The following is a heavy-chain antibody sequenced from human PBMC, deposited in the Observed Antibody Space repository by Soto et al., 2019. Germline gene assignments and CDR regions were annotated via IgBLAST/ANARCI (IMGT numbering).Heavy chain of an antibody. J-gene: IGHJ4*02. CDR3: ARDRDSYGFHDY. V-gene: IGHV4-31*03. CDR1: GGSISGGGSY. Sequence: QVQLQESGPGLVKPSQTLSLTCTVSGGSISGGGSYWSWIRQHPGKGLEWIGYIHYSGTTYYNPSLKSRITISIDTSKKEFSLKLTSATAADTAVYYCARDRDSYGFHDYWGQGTLVTVSS. CDR2: IHYSGTT. D-gene: IGHD5-18*01.